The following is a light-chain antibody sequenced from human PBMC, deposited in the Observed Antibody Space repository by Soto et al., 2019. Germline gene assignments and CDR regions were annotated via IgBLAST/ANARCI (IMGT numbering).Light chain of an antibody. CDR1: QSVTSN. Sequence: ELVMTQSPATLSVSLGERATLSCRASQSVTSNLAWYQQKHGQAPRLVIYDASTRATGIPARFSGSGSGTEFTLTISSLQSEDFAVYYCQQYNNWPPISFGQGTPLEIK. J-gene: IGKJ5*01. CDR2: DAS. CDR3: QQYNNWPPIS. V-gene: IGKV3-15*01.